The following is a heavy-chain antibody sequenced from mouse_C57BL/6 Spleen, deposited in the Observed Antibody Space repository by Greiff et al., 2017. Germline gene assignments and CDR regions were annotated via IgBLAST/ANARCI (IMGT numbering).Heavy chain of an antibody. D-gene: IGHD3-2*02. CDR1: GYTFTSYT. V-gene: IGHV1-4*01. CDR2: INPSSGYT. Sequence: QVQLQQSGAELARPGASVKMSCQASGYTFTSYTMHWVKQRPGQGLEWIGYINPSSGYTKYNQKFKDKATLTADKSSSTAYMQLSSLTSEDSAVYDCAGTAQATSHYFDYWGQGTTLTVSS. CDR3: AGTAQATSHYFDY. J-gene: IGHJ2*01.